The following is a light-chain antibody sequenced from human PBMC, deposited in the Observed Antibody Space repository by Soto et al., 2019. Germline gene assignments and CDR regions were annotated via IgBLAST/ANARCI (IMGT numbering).Light chain of an antibody. CDR1: QSVSSNS. CDR3: LQYARSPRT. Sequence: PGERATLSCGASQSVSSNSLAWYQQKPALAPRLLIYDASSRAPGIPDRFSGSGSGTDFTLTISRLEPEDFAVYYCLQYARSPRTFDQGTKVEIK. CDR2: DAS. V-gene: IGKV3D-20*01. J-gene: IGKJ1*01.